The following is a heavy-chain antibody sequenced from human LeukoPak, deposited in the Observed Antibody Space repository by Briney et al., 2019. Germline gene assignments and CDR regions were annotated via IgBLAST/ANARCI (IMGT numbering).Heavy chain of an antibody. CDR3: ARAEYPYYDFWSGYSTIDAFDI. J-gene: IGHJ3*02. Sequence: SETLSLTCAVSGGSISSSNWWSWVRQPPGKGLEWIGEIYHSGSTNYNPSLKSRVTISVDTSKNQFSLKLSSVTAADTAVYYCARAEYPYYDFWSGYSTIDAFDIWGQGTMVTVSS. D-gene: IGHD3-3*01. V-gene: IGHV4-4*02. CDR2: IYHSGST. CDR1: GGSISSSNW.